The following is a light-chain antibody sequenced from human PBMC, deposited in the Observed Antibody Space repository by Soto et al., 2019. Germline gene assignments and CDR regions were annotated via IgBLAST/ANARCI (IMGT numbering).Light chain of an antibody. CDR3: SSYSSGDIPYV. V-gene: IGLV2-14*01. CDR1: SSDGGGYRY. CDR2: EVS. Sequence: QSVLTQPASVSGSPGQSITISCTGTSSDGGGYRYVSWFQQHPDKAPKVVIYEVSNRPSGVSNRVSGSRSGNTASLTISGLLAVDEADYYCSSYSSGDIPYVFGCGTYVTVL. J-gene: IGLJ1*01.